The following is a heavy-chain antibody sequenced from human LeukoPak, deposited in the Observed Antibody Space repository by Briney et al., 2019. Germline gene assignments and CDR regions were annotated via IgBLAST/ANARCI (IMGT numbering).Heavy chain of an antibody. J-gene: IGHJ5*02. V-gene: IGHV3-23*01. D-gene: IGHD2-15*01. CDR2: ISGSGGST. Sequence: PGGSLRLSCAASGFTFSSYAMSWVRQAPGKGLEWVSAISGSGGSTYYADSVKGRFTISRDNSKNTLYLQMNSLRAEDTAVYYCAKGHCSGGSCYTWSVRWFDPWGQGTLVTVSS. CDR3: AKGHCSGGSCYTWSVRWFDP. CDR1: GFTFSSYA.